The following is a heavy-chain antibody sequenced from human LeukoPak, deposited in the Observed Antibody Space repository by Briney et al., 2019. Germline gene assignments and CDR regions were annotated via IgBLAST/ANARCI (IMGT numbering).Heavy chain of an antibody. V-gene: IGHV1-46*01. Sequence: ASVKVSRKASGYTFTNYYMHWVRQAPGQGLEWMGIINPSGGSTNYAQKFQGRVTMTRDMSMSTVYMGLSSLRSEDTAVFYCTTFDYWGQGTLVTVSS. CDR2: INPSGGST. J-gene: IGHJ4*02. CDR1: GYTFTNYY. CDR3: TTFDY. D-gene: IGHD1-1*01.